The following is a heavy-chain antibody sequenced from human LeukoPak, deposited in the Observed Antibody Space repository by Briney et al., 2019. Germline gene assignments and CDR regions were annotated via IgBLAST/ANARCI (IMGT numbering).Heavy chain of an antibody. CDR2: IYTSGST. Sequence: PSETLSLTCTVSDGSISSYYWSWIWQPAGKGLEWIGRIYTSGSTNYNPSLKCRVTISIDTSKKQFSLKLTSVTAADTALYYCARQPTSSGWLHNWFDSWGQGTLVAVSS. CDR3: ARQPTSSGWLHNWFDS. D-gene: IGHD6-19*01. V-gene: IGHV4-4*07. J-gene: IGHJ5*01. CDR1: DGSISSYY.